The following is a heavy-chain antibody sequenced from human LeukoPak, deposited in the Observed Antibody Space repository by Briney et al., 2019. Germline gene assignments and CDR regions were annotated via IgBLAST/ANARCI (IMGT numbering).Heavy chain of an antibody. V-gene: IGHV1-2*02. Sequence: ASVKVSCKASGYIFTFSHVHWVRQAPGQGLEWMGWIDPNSGGTKYAQKFQDRVAMTSDTSISTAYMELSGMRSDDTAIYFCAREADIVSFDLWGRGTLVTVSS. D-gene: IGHD3-16*02. J-gene: IGHJ2*01. CDR1: GYIFTFSH. CDR3: AREADIVSFDL. CDR2: IDPNSGGT.